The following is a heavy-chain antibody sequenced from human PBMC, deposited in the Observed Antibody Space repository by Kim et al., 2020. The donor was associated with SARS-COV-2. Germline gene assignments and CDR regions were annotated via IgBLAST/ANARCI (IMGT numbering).Heavy chain of an antibody. D-gene: IGHD6-6*01. Sequence: SETLSLTCTVSGGSISSYYWSWIRQPPGKGLEWIGYIYYSGSTNYNPSLKSRVTISVDTSKNQFSLKLSSVTAADTAVYYCARCPPPNYSSSSPYYYYYMDVWGKGTTVTVSS. CDR2: IYYSGST. CDR3: ARCPPPNYSSSSPYYYYYMDV. V-gene: IGHV4-59*08. CDR1: GGSISSYY. J-gene: IGHJ6*03.